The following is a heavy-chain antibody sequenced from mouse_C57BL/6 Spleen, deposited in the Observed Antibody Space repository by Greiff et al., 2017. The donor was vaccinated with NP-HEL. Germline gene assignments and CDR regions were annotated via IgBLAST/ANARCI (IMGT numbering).Heavy chain of an antibody. CDR3: ARDGGYYGSSYGYAMDY. Sequence: EVKLQESGPGLVKPSQSLSLTCSVTGYSITSGYYWNWIRQFPGNKLEWMGYISYDGSNNYNPSLKNRISIPHDKPKNQFFLKLNSVTTEDTATYYCARDGGYYGSSYGYAMDYWGQGSSVTVSS. J-gene: IGHJ4*01. CDR1: GYSITSGYY. D-gene: IGHD1-1*01. CDR2: ISYDGSN. V-gene: IGHV3-6*01.